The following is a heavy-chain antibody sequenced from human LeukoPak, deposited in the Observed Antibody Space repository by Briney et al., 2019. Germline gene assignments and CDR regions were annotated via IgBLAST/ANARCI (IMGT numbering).Heavy chain of an antibody. J-gene: IGHJ4*02. Sequence: GGSLRLSCAASGFTFSGHNMDWVRQAPGKGLEWVGRISDEGYSYTTQVATSVKGRFSISRDDSRKSLYLQMNSLKTEEPALYYCTRSPHPVGPHDYRGQGTLVTVSS. CDR2: ISDEGYSYTT. CDR3: TRSPHPVGPHDY. V-gene: IGHV3-72*01. CDR1: GFTFSGHN. D-gene: IGHD1-26*01.